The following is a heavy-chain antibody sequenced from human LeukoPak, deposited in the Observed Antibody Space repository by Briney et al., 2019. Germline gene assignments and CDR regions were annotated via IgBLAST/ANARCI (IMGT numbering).Heavy chain of an antibody. Sequence: GESLRLSCAASGFTFSSHSMNWVRQAPGKGLEWVSSISSSSSYMYYADSVKGRFTISRDNAKNSLYLQMNSLRAEDTAVYYCARDFGSGWYGYFQHWGQGTLVTVSS. D-gene: IGHD6-19*01. J-gene: IGHJ1*01. CDR1: GFTFSSHS. CDR3: ARDFGSGWYGYFQH. V-gene: IGHV3-21*01. CDR2: ISSSSSYM.